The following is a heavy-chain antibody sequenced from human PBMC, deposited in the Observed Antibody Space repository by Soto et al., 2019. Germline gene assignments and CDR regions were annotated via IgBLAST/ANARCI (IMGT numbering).Heavy chain of an antibody. Sequence: QVHLVQSGAEVKKPGASVNVSCKTSGYTFTRNGISWVRQAPGQGLEWMGWISPNSGNTRYAQKLQDRVIMTTDTSTSTAYMELRSLRSDDTAVYYCVKDRDSNSWPSRDVWGPGNTVTVSS. V-gene: IGHV1-18*01. D-gene: IGHD3-22*01. J-gene: IGHJ6*02. CDR2: ISPNSGNT. CDR1: GYTFTRNG. CDR3: VKDRDSNSWPSRDV.